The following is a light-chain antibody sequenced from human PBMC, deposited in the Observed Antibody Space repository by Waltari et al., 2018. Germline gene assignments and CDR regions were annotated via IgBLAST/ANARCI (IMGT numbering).Light chain of an antibody. Sequence: DIRITQSPSSVSASAGDNVTITCRASQTVNAWLAWYQQKPGRAPKFLIHKASSLETGVPSRFRGSGSGTEFTLTISGLQVEDFATYYCQQYNFDPWTFGQGTKVE. CDR3: QQYNFDPWT. CDR1: QTVNAW. V-gene: IGKV1-5*03. J-gene: IGKJ1*01. CDR2: KAS.